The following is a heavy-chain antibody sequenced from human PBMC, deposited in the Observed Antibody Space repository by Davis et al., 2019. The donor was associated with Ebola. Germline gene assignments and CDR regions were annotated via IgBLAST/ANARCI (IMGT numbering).Heavy chain of an antibody. CDR2: TYYASKWFN. CDR3: ASGWLRTGLDY. J-gene: IGHJ4*02. D-gene: IGHD5-12*01. V-gene: IGHV6-1*01. CDR1: GDSVPGASAA. Sequence: HPQTPSLTRAISGDSVPGASAAWNSTTQPPSRGLEWPATTYYASKWFNDYAAPVKSRITINPDTSKNQFSLQLNSVTPEDTAVYYCASGWLRTGLDYWGQGTLVTVSS.